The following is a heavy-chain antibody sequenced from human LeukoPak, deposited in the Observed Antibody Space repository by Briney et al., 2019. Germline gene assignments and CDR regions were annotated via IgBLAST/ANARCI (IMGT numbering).Heavy chain of an antibody. CDR3: ASPRLGEYYFDY. J-gene: IGHJ4*02. CDR1: GGSISSSSYY. Sequence: SETPSLTCTVSGGSISSSSYYWGWIRQPPGKGPEWIGSIYYSGSTYYNPSLKSRVTISVDTSKNQFSLKLSSVTAADTAVYYCASPRLGEYYFDYWGQGTLVTVSS. V-gene: IGHV4-39*01. CDR2: IYYSGST. D-gene: IGHD3-16*01.